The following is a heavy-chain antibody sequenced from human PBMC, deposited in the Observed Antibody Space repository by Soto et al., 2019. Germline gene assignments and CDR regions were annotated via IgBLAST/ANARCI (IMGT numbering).Heavy chain of an antibody. CDR1: SGTVTINNW. CDR2: IYRTGST. J-gene: IGHJ4*02. CDR3: ASRNPGTSVDY. Sequence: ASAACSGTVTINNWWAWVRKPPGQGLEWIGEIYRTGSTNYNPSLKSRVTISLDKSENQFSLKVTSLTAADTAVYYCASRNPGTSVDYWGQGTLVTVSS. D-gene: IGHD1-7*01. V-gene: IGHV4-4*02.